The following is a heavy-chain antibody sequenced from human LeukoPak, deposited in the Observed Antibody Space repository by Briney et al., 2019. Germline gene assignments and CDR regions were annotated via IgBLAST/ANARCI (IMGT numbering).Heavy chain of an antibody. CDR1: GFTFTSSA. CDR3: AREGGDAFDI. Sequence: PGGSLRLSCAASGFTFTSSAMSWVRQAPEKGLEWVSSISGSGHSTDYADSVKGRFTVSRDNSKNTLYLQMNSLRAEDTAVYYCAREGGDAFDIWGQGTMVTVSS. D-gene: IGHD1-26*01. CDR2: ISGSGHST. V-gene: IGHV3-23*01. J-gene: IGHJ3*02.